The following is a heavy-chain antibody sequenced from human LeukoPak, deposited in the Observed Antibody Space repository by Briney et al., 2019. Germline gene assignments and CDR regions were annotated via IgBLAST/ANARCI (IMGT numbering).Heavy chain of an antibody. CDR1: GGTFSSYA. CDR2: IIPILGIA. D-gene: IGHD4-23*01. J-gene: IGHJ2*01. V-gene: IGHV1-69*04. CDR3: ARGPTVVTPRYFDL. Sequence: ASVKVSCKASGGTFSSYAISWVRQAPGQGLEWMGRIIPILGIANYAQKFQGRVTITADKSTSTAYMELNSLRSEDTAVYYCARGPTVVTPRYFDLWGRGTLVTVSS.